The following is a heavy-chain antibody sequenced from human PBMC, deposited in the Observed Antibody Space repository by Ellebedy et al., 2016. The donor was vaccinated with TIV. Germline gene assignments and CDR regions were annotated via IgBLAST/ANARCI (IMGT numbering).Heavy chain of an antibody. CDR1: GDTFTAYD. Sequence: ASVKVSCXASGDTFTAYDINWVRQATGQGLQWMGWMMPSSGNTGYAQRFQGRVTMTRNTSINTAYMELSSLTSEDTAVYFCARGGRYGLGSYYGSWGQGTLVTVSS. D-gene: IGHD3-10*01. CDR2: MMPSSGNT. J-gene: IGHJ5*02. V-gene: IGHV1-8*01. CDR3: ARGGRYGLGSYYGS.